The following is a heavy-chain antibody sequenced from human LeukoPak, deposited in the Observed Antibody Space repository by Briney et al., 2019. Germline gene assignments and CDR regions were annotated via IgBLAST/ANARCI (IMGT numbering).Heavy chain of an antibody. D-gene: IGHD2-2*03. Sequence: SETLSLTCTVSGGSISSSSYYWGWIRQPPGKGLEWIGSIYYSGSTYYNPSLKSRVTISVDTSKNQFSLKLSSVTAADTAVYYCARLGGIGYCSSTSCLYYYYYMDVWGKGTTVTVSS. CDR2: IYYSGST. J-gene: IGHJ6*03. CDR1: GGSISSSSYY. CDR3: ARLGGIGYCSSTSCLYYYYYMDV. V-gene: IGHV4-39*07.